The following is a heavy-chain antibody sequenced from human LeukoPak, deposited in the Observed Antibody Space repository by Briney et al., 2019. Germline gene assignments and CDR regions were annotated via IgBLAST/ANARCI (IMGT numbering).Heavy chain of an antibody. J-gene: IGHJ4*02. D-gene: IGHD4-17*01. CDR2: VNHSGYT. CDR3: ARMTTGHDF. CDR1: GTSFISYY. Sequence: SATLSLTFAVSGTSFISYYWSWLRPPPGKGLEWIGEVNHSGYTNDNPSLKSRVTISIDTSKNQFSLRLRSVTAADTGVYFCARMTTGHDFWGQGTLVTVSS. V-gene: IGHV4-34*01.